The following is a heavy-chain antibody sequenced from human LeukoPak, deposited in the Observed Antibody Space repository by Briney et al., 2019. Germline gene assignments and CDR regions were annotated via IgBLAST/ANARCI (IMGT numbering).Heavy chain of an antibody. CDR1: GFTVSSNY. V-gene: IGHV3-53*05. CDR3: ARGSYYYDSSAYYSPSYYFDY. Sequence: GGSLRLSCAASGFTVSSNYMSWVRQAPGKGLEWVSVIYSGGSTYYADSVKGRFTISRDNSKNTLYLQMNSLRAEDTAVYHCARGSYYYDSSAYYSPSYYFDYWGQGTLVTVSS. J-gene: IGHJ4*02. CDR2: IYSGGST. D-gene: IGHD3-22*01.